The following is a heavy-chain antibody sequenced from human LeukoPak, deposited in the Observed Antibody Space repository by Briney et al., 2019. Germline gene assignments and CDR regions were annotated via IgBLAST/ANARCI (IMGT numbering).Heavy chain of an antibody. CDR2: INHSGST. D-gene: IGHD2-15*01. Sequence: SETLSLTCAVYGGSFSGYYWSWIRQPPGKGLEWIGEINHSGSTNYNPSLKSRVTISVDTSKNQFSLKLSSVTAADTAVYYCARVCGTYAFDIWGQGTMVTVS. CDR1: GGSFSGYY. V-gene: IGHV4-34*01. CDR3: ARVCGTYAFDI. J-gene: IGHJ3*02.